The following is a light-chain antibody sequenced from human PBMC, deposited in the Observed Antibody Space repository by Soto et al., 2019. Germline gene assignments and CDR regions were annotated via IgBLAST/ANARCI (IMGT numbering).Light chain of an antibody. J-gene: IGKJ4*01. V-gene: IGKV3-15*01. CDR2: SAS. CDR1: QSVNSD. Sequence: ETVMTQSPATLSASPGESATLSCRASQSVNSDLAWYQQIPGQAPRLLIYSASTGATGGPARFSGSGSGTECTLTISSLQSEDCAIYYCQQYNNWPLTVGGGTKVES. CDR3: QQYNNWPLT.